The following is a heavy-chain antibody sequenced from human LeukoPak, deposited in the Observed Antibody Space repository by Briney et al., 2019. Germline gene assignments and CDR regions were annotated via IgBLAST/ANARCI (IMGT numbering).Heavy chain of an antibody. Sequence: PGGSLRLSCAASGFTFTTYWMSWVRQAPGKGLEWVANIKQDGTEKYYVDSVKGRFTISRDNAKNSLYLQMNSLRVEDTAVYYCAHSVRIADAVTPGYYMDVWGKGTTVTFSS. D-gene: IGHD6-13*01. J-gene: IGHJ6*03. CDR1: GFTFTTYW. CDR3: AHSVRIADAVTPGYYMDV. CDR2: IKQDGTEK. V-gene: IGHV3-7*01.